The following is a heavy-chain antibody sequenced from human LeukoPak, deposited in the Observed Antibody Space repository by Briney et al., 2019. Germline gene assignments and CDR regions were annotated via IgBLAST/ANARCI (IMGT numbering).Heavy chain of an antibody. Sequence: GGSLRLSCAASGFTVSSNYMSWVRQAPGKGLEWVSVIYSGGSTYYAGSVRGRFTISRDNSKNTLYLQMNSLRAEDTAVYYCAGAPDYSSSYLGDAFDIWGQGTMVTVSS. V-gene: IGHV3-53*01. D-gene: IGHD6-13*01. J-gene: IGHJ3*02. CDR3: AGAPDYSSSYLGDAFDI. CDR2: IYSGGST. CDR1: GFTVSSNY.